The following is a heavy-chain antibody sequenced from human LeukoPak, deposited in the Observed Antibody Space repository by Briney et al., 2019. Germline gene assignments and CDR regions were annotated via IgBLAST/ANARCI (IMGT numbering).Heavy chain of an antibody. D-gene: IGHD2-2*01. V-gene: IGHV3-30*02. CDR2: IRYDGSNK. Sequence: PGGSLRLSCAASGFTFSSSGMHWVRQAPGKGLEWVAFIRYDGSNKYYADSVKGRFTISRDNSKNTLYLQIKSLRAEDTAVYYCARTRGIVVVPAARFDYWGQGTLVTVSS. CDR1: GFTFSSSG. CDR3: ARTRGIVVVPAARFDY. J-gene: IGHJ4*02.